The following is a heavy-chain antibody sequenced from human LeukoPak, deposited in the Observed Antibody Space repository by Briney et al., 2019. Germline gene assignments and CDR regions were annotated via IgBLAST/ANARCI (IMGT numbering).Heavy chain of an antibody. CDR2: VHSSGST. Sequence: PSETLSLTCDVSGDSRASSGSYWSGWFRQPPGKGLEWIGYVHSSGSTKYNSSLGSRVTISMDTSRNQFSLKLSSVTAADTAVYYCARFAYCGGHCWYYFDYWGQGSLVTVSS. J-gene: IGHJ4*02. CDR3: ARFAYCGGHCWYYFDY. D-gene: IGHD2-21*02. CDR1: GDSRASSGSYW. V-gene: IGHV4-61*01.